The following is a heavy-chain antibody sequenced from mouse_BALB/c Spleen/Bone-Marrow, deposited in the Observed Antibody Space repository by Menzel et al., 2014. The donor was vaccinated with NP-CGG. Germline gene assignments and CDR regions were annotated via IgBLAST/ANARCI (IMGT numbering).Heavy chain of an antibody. CDR1: GFNIKDTY. CDR2: IDPASGYT. Sequence: EVKVVESGAELVKPGASVKLSCTASGFNIKDTYMHWVKQRPEQGLEWIGRIDPASGYTQFDSKFQGKATITADTSSNTAYPQLSSLTSEDTAVYYCATLTGTFDYWGQGTTLTVSS. CDR3: ATLTGTFDY. J-gene: IGHJ2*01. V-gene: IGHV14-3*02. D-gene: IGHD4-1*01.